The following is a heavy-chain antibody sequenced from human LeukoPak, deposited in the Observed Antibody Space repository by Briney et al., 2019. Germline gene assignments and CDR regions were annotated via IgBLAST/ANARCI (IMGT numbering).Heavy chain of an antibody. CDR2: INHSGST. CDR1: GGSISIYY. V-gene: IGHV4-34*01. D-gene: IGHD3-3*01. CDR3: ARGPFWSGYFPRPTNWFDP. J-gene: IGHJ5*02. Sequence: SETLSLTCTVSGGSISIYYWSWIRQPPGKGLEWIGEINHSGSTNYNPSLKSRVTISVDTSKNQFSLKLSSVTAADTAVYYCARGPFWSGYFPRPTNWFDPWGQGTLVTVSS.